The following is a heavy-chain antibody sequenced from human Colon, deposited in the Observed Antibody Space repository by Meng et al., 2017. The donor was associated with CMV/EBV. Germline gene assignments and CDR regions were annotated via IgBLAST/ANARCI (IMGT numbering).Heavy chain of an antibody. CDR2: IYHSGST. CDR3: AKVGLGASTEIYYFDY. Sequence: SETLSLTCTVSGYSISSGYYWGWIRQPPGKGLEWIGSIYHSGSTYYNPSLKSRVTISVDTSKNQFSLKLSSVTAADAAVYFCAKVGLGASTEIYYFDYWGQGALVTVSS. J-gene: IGHJ4*02. CDR1: GYSISSGYY. V-gene: IGHV4-38-2*02. D-gene: IGHD1-26*01.